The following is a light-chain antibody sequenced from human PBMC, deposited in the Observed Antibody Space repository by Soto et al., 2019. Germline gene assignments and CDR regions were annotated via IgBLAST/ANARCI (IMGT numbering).Light chain of an antibody. V-gene: IGLV2-14*01. CDR3: ISFTPSTTTHWV. J-gene: IGLJ3*02. Sequence: QSALTQPPSVSGSPGQSITISCTGTSSDVGDYNRVSWYQHHPGKAPKLMIFEVTNRPSGISDRFSGFKSGSTASLTISELQPDDEDDYYGISFTPSTTTHWVFGGGTKLTVL. CDR1: SSDVGDYNR. CDR2: EVT.